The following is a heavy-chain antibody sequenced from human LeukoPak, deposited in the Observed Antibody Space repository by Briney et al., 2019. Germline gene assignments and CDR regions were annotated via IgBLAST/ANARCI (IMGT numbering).Heavy chain of an antibody. J-gene: IGHJ5*02. D-gene: IGHD3-10*01. CDR2: MNPNSGNT. CDR3: ARRRGSGSYYRNWFDT. CDR1: GYTFTSYD. V-gene: IGHV1-8*01. Sequence: ASVKVSCKSSGYTFTSYDINWVRQASGQGLDWMGWMNPNSGNTGYAQKFQCRVTMTRNTSISTAYMELSSLRSEDTAVYYCARRRGSGSYYRNWFDTWGQGTLVTVSS.